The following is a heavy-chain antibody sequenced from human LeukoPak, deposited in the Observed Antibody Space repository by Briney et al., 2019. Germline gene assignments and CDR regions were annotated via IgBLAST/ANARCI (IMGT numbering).Heavy chain of an antibody. CDR1: GYTFTGYY. CDR2: INSNSGGT. CDR3: ARARGAHGAVAGT. Sequence: ASVKVSCKASGYTFTGYYMHWVRQAPGQGLEWMGWINSNSGGTNYAQKFQGRVTMTRDTSISTAYMELSRLRSDDTAVYYCARARGAHGAVAGTWGQGTLVTVSS. V-gene: IGHV1-2*02. D-gene: IGHD6-19*01. J-gene: IGHJ4*02.